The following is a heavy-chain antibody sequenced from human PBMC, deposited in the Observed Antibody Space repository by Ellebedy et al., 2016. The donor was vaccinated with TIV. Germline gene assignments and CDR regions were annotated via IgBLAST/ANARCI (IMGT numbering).Heavy chain of an antibody. Sequence: PGGSLRLSCAASGFTFSQYEMNRVRQAPGKGLEWVSYISSSGSTIYYADSVKGRFTISRDNAKNSLYLQMNSLRAEDTAVYYCARGLTYYDILTGYYMGAFDYWGQGTLVTVSS. D-gene: IGHD3-9*01. CDR3: ARGLTYYDILTGYYMGAFDY. V-gene: IGHV3-48*03. CDR1: GFTFSQYE. CDR2: ISSSGSTI. J-gene: IGHJ4*02.